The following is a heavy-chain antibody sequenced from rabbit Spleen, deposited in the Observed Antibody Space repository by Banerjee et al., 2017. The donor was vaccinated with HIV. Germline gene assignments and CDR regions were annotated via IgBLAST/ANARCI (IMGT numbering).Heavy chain of an antibody. Sequence: QSLEESGGDLVKPGASLTLTCTASGFSFNSDYYMCWVRQAPGKGLEWIACIYAGSFDSTIYASWAKGRITISRTSSTTVFLQMTSLTAADTATYFCARDLVTVIGWNFNLWGQGTLVTVS. CDR2: IYAGSFDST. D-gene: IGHD5-1*01. CDR1: GFSFNSDYY. V-gene: IGHV1S40*01. J-gene: IGHJ4*01. CDR3: ARDLVTVIGWNFNL.